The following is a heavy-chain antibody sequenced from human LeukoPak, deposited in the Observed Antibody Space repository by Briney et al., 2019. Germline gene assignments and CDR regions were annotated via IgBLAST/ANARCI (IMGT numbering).Heavy chain of an antibody. J-gene: IGHJ6*02. Sequence: PSETLSLTCAVYGGSFSGYYWSWIRQPPGKGLEWIGEINHSGSTNYNPSLKSRVTISVDTSKNQFSLKLSSVTAADTAAYYCARDIPAANGMDVWGQGTTVTVSS. D-gene: IGHD2-2*01. CDR1: GGSFSGYY. V-gene: IGHV4-34*01. CDR3: ARDIPAANGMDV. CDR2: INHSGST.